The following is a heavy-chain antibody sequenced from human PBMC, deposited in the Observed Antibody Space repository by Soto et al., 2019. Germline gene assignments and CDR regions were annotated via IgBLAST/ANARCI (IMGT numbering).Heavy chain of an antibody. Sequence: SETLSLTCAVYGGSFSGYYWSWIRQPPGKGLEWIGEINHSGSTNYNPSLKSRVTISVDTSKNQFSLKLSSVTAADTAVYYCARRYGYGTFDIWGQGTMVT. CDR2: INHSGST. D-gene: IGHD5-18*01. J-gene: IGHJ3*02. CDR3: ARRYGYGTFDI. CDR1: GGSFSGYY. V-gene: IGHV4-34*01.